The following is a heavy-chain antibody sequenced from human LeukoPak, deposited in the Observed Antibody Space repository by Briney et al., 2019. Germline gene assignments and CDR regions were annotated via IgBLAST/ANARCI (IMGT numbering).Heavy chain of an antibody. Sequence: GGSLRLSCAASGFSFSSYSMDWVRQAPGEGLEWVSSISTSSSHIYYADSVKGRFTISRDNAKNSLYLQMNSLRAEDTAVYYCARGSVELQRLDAFDIWGQGTMVTVSS. V-gene: IGHV3-21*01. CDR2: ISTSSSHI. D-gene: IGHD6-25*01. J-gene: IGHJ3*02. CDR1: GFSFSSYS. CDR3: ARGSVELQRLDAFDI.